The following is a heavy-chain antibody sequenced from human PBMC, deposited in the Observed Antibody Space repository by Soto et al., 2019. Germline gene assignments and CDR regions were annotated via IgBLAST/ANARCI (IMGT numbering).Heavy chain of an antibody. CDR2: ISNSGGST. D-gene: IGHD3-10*01. CDR3: AKTAEQITMIRGVGYCDY. V-gene: IGHV3-23*01. J-gene: IGHJ4*02. CDR1: GFTFSNYG. Sequence: GGSLRLSCAASGFTFSNYGMSWVRQAPGKGLEWVSSISNSGGSTYYADSVKGRFTISRDTSKNTLYLQMDSLRVEDTAIYYCAKTAEQITMIRGVGYCDYCGQGTLVTVSS.